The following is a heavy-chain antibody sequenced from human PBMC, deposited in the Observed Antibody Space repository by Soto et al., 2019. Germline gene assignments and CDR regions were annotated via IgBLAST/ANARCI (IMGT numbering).Heavy chain of an antibody. CDR1: GGSISSGNYY. CDR2: ISYSGST. Sequence: QVQLQESGPGLVKPSQTLSLTCTVSGGSISSGNYYWSWIRQPPGKGLEWIGFISYSGSTYYSTSLTSLVTISVDTSKSQFSLILSFVTAADTAVYDCATMGTPATGLYFFDYWGQGSLVTVSS. D-gene: IGHD2-15*01. V-gene: IGHV4-30-4*01. J-gene: IGHJ4*02. CDR3: ATMGTPATGLYFFDY.